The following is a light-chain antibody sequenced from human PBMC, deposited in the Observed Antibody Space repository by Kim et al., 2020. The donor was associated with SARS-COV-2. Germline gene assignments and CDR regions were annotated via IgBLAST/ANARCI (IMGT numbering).Light chain of an antibody. J-gene: IGLJ1*01. V-gene: IGLV3-1*01. Sequence: VSPGQTASITSAGDKLGDKYASRYQQKPGQSPVVVIFRDNRRPAGIPERFSGSNSGNTATLTISGTQDMDEADYYCQAWDSSIYVFGTWTKVTVL. CDR3: QAWDSSIYV. CDR2: RDN. CDR1: KLGDKY.